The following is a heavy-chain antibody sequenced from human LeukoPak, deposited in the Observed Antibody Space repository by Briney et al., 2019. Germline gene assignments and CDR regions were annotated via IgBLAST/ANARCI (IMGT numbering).Heavy chain of an antibody. J-gene: IGHJ4*02. CDR2: ISSRGTST. D-gene: IGHD2-8*02. Sequence: GGSLRLSCVASGFIFSDFGMNWVRQVPGKGLEWVAFISSRGTSTFYADSVKGRFTTSRDTAKKSLDLQMTSLRADDTAAYYCVRGTDCSATTCYPLSAFDYWGQGTLVTVSS. V-gene: IGHV3-21*04. CDR3: VRGTDCSATTCYPLSAFDY. CDR1: GFIFSDFG.